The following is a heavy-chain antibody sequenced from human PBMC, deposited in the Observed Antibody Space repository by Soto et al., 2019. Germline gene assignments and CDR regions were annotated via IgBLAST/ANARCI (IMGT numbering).Heavy chain of an antibody. CDR1: GGTFSSYA. V-gene: IGHV1-69*05. CDR3: ARGEYYDILTGTWDYGMDV. J-gene: IGHJ6*02. CDR2: IIPIFGTA. Sequence: GASVKVSCKASGGTFSSYAISWVRQAPGQGLEWMGGIIPIFGTANYAQKFQGRVTMTRDTSTSTVYMELSSLRSEDTAVYYCARGEYYDILTGTWDYGMDVWGQGTTVTVSS. D-gene: IGHD3-9*01.